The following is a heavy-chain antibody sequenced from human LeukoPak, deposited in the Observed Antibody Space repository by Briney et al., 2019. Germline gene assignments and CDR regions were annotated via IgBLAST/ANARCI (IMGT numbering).Heavy chain of an antibody. D-gene: IGHD6-13*01. J-gene: IGHJ6*03. V-gene: IGHV4-4*07. CDR1: GDSISSYY. Sequence: SETLSLTCTLSGDSISSYYWTWIRQPAGKGLEWIGRIFSDGSTNYNPSLKSRVTMSLDTSKNQSSLKLSSVTAADTAVYYCARGGGLRRTAARANYYYMDVWGKGTTVTVSS. CDR3: ARGGGLRRTAARANYYYMDV. CDR2: IFSDGST.